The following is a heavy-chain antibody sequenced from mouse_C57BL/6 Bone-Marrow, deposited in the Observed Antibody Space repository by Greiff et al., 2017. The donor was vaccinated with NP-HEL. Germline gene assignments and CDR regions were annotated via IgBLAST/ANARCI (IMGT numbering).Heavy chain of an antibody. Sequence: QVQLQQSGAELARPGASVKLSCKASGYTFTSYGISWVKQRTGQGLEWIGEIYPRSGNYYYNEKFKGKGPTTADKSTSTAYMELRSLTSEDSAVYFGARCYYDYGNWYFDVWGKGTTVTVSS. V-gene: IGHV1-81*01. CDR3: ARCYYDYGNWYFDV. D-gene: IGHD2-4*01. J-gene: IGHJ1*03. CDR1: GYTFTSYG. CDR2: IYPRSGNY.